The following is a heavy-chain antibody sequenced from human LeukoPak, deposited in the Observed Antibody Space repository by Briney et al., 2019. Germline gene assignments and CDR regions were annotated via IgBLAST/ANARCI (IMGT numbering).Heavy chain of an antibody. V-gene: IGHV3-21*01. J-gene: IGHJ4*02. Sequence: GGSLRLSCAASGFTFSSYSRNWVRQAPGKGLEWVSSISSSSSYIYYADSVKGRFTISRDNAKNSLYLQMNSLRAEDTAVYYCATTTEDDFWSGQVSYYFDYWGQGTLVTVSS. CDR3: ATTTEDDFWSGQVSYYFDY. CDR1: GFTFSSYS. D-gene: IGHD3-3*01. CDR2: ISSSSSYI.